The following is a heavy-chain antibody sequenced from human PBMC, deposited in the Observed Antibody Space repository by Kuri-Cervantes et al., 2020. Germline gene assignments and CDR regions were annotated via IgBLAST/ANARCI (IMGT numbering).Heavy chain of an antibody. CDR3: ARVSLYDFPDY. J-gene: IGHJ4*02. V-gene: IGHV1-18*01. CDR2: ISAYNGNT. Sequence: ASVKVSCKASGYTFTSYGISWVRQAPGQGLEWMGWISAYNGNTNYAQKLQGRVTMTTDTSTSTAYMELKSLRSEDTAVYYCARVSLYDFPDYWGQGTLVTVSS. CDR1: GYTFTSYG. D-gene: IGHD3-3*01.